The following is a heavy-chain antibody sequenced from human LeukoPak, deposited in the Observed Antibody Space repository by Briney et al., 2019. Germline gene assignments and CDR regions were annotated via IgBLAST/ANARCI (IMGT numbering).Heavy chain of an antibody. CDR1: GGTFSSYA. J-gene: IGHJ1*01. CDR2: IIPIFGTA. D-gene: IGHD3-9*01. CDR3: ARDSSEFRSLIFH. Sequence: SVKVSCKASGGTFSSYAISWVRQAPGQGLEWMGGIIPIFGTANYAQKFQGRVTITADESTSTAYMELSSLRSEDTAVYYCARDSSEFRSLIFHWGQGTLVTVSS. V-gene: IGHV1-69*13.